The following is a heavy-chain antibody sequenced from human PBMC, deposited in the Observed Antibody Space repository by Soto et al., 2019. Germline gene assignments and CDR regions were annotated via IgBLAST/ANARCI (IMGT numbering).Heavy chain of an antibody. V-gene: IGHV1-69*13. CDR1: GGGFSTYA. CDR2: ITPIFDTT. J-gene: IGHJ4*02. Sequence: ASVKVSCKASGGGFSTYAIAWVRQAPGQGLEWMGGITPIFDTTNYAQKFQGRVTITADESTTTVHMELTSLTSEDTAVYYCATGGTTVTRSFDYWGQGTLVTVSS. CDR3: ATGGTTVTRSFDY. D-gene: IGHD4-17*01.